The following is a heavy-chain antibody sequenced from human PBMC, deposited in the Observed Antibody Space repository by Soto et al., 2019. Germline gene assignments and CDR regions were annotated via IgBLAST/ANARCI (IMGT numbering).Heavy chain of an antibody. Sequence: ASVKVSCKASGGTFSSYAISGVRQAPGQGLEWMGGIIPIFGTANYEQKFQVRVTITAYESTSTADMELNILRSEDTDVYYCARDRGPSNWGFDYWGQGTLVTVSS. V-gene: IGHV1-69*13. CDR3: ARDRGPSNWGFDY. CDR1: GGTFSSYA. CDR2: IIPIFGTA. J-gene: IGHJ4*02. D-gene: IGHD7-27*01.